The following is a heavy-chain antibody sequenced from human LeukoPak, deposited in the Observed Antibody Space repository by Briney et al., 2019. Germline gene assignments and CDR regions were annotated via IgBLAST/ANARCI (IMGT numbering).Heavy chain of an antibody. CDR1: GFTFSSYS. J-gene: IGHJ6*03. V-gene: IGHV3-48*04. Sequence: GSLRLSCAASGFTFSSYSMNWVRQAPGKGLEWVSYISTSSSTIYYADSVKGRFTIPRDNAKNSLYLQMNSLRAEDTAVYYCARPSIYYYMDVWGKGTTVTVSS. CDR3: ARPSIYYYMDV. D-gene: IGHD2-2*01. CDR2: ISTSSSTI.